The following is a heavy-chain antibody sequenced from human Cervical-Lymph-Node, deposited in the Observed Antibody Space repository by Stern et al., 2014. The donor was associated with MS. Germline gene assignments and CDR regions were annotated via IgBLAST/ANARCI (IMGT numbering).Heavy chain of an antibody. CDR2: IYYSGST. Sequence: QVQLQESGPGLVKPSETLSLTCTVSGGSISSYYWSWIRQPPGKGLEWIGYIYYSGSTNYNPSLKSRVTISVDTSKNQFSLKLSSVTAADTAVYYCARDNADTAMGLGGWYYFDYWGQGTLVTVSS. CDR1: GGSISSYY. V-gene: IGHV4-59*01. D-gene: IGHD5-18*01. J-gene: IGHJ4*02. CDR3: ARDNADTAMGLGGWYYFDY.